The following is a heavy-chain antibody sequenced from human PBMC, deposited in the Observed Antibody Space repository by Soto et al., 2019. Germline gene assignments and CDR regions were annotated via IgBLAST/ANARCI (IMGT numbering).Heavy chain of an antibody. V-gene: IGHV3-33*01. CDR3: ARWGGGLRFFPNYFDY. D-gene: IGHD3-3*01. Sequence: GGSLRLSCAASGFTFSSYGMHWVRQAPGKGLEWVAVIWYDGSNKYYADSVKGRFTISRDNSKNTLYLQMNSLRAEDTAVYYCARWGGGLRFFPNYFDYWGQGTLVTVSS. CDR1: GFTFSSYG. J-gene: IGHJ4*02. CDR2: IWYDGSNK.